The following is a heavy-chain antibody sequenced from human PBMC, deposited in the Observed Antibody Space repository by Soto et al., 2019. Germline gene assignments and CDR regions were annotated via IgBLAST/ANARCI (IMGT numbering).Heavy chain of an antibody. J-gene: IGHJ5*02. CDR3: ARDLAYYDIWTGYGGGWFDP. V-gene: IGHV1-18*01. CDR1: GYTFTSYG. D-gene: IGHD3-9*01. CDR2: ISAYNGNT. Sequence: QVQLVQSGAEVKKPGASVKVSCKASGYTFTSYGISWVRQAPGQGLEWMGWISAYNGNTNYAQKLQGRVTMTTDTSTSTAYMELRSLRSDDTAVYYCARDLAYYDIWTGYGGGWFDPWGQGTLVTVAS.